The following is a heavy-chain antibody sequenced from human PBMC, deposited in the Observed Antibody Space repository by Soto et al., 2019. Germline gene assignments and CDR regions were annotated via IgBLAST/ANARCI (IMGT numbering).Heavy chain of an antibody. CDR2: INHSGST. Sequence: QVQLQQWGAGLLKPSETLSLTCAVYGGSFSGYYWSWIRQPPGKGLEWIGEINHSGSTNYNPSLKSRVTISVDTSKNQSSRKLSAVTAADTAVYYCARGRLSRQGFDPWGQGTLVTVSS. D-gene: IGHD6-25*01. CDR3: ARGRLSRQGFDP. J-gene: IGHJ5*02. CDR1: GGSFSGYY. V-gene: IGHV4-34*01.